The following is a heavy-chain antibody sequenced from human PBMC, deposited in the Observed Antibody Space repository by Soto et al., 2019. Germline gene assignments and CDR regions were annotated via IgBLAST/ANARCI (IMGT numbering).Heavy chain of an antibody. J-gene: IGHJ3*02. D-gene: IGHD4-4*01. CDR2: ISWNSDNI. V-gene: IGHV3-9*01. CDR1: GFTFDDYA. CDR3: AKDLYSNYGDAFDI. Sequence: SLRLSCAASGFTFDDYAMHWVRQAPGKGLEWVSGISWNSDNIGYADSVKGRFTISRDNVKNSLYLQMNSLRAEDTALYYCAKDLYSNYGDAFDIWGRGTMVTVSS.